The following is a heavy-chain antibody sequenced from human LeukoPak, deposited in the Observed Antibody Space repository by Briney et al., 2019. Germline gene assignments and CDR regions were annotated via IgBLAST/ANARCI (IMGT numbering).Heavy chain of an antibody. Sequence: GGSLRLSCAASGFTFSSYAMSRVRQAPGRGLEWVSGISGSGGSTYYADSAKGRFTISRDNSKNTLYLRMNSLRAEDTAVYYCAKEYSSSSNDYWGQGTLVTVSS. V-gene: IGHV3-23*01. J-gene: IGHJ4*02. D-gene: IGHD6-6*01. CDR3: AKEYSSSSNDY. CDR2: ISGSGGST. CDR1: GFTFSSYA.